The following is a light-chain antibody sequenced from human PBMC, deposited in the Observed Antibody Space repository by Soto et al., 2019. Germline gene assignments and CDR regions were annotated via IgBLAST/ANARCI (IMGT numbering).Light chain of an antibody. Sequence: QSALTQPASVSGSPGQSITISRTGTSSVVGGYNYVSWYQQHPGKAPKLMIYDVSNRPSGVSNRFSGSKSGNTASLTISGLQAEDEADYYCSSYTSSSTYVFGTGTKVTVL. CDR3: SSYTSSSTYV. CDR2: DVS. CDR1: SSVVGGYNY. V-gene: IGLV2-14*01. J-gene: IGLJ1*01.